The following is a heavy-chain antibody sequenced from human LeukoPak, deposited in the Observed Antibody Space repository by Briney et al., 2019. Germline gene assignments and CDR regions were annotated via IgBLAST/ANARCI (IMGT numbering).Heavy chain of an antibody. D-gene: IGHD3-10*01. V-gene: IGHV4-39*07. CDR1: GGSISSSSYY. J-gene: IGHJ4*02. CDR2: IYYSGST. Sequence: SETLSLTCTVSGGSISSSSYYWGCIRQPPGKGLEWIGSIYYSGSTYYNPSLKSRVTISVDTSKNQFSLKLSSVTAADTAVYYCARGPFSLWFGELLYFDYWGQGTLVTVSS. CDR3: ARGPFSLWFGELLYFDY.